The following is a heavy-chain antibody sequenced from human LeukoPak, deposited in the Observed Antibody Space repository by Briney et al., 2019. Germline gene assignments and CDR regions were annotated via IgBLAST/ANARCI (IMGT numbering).Heavy chain of an antibody. CDR1: GLTFRSYE. D-gene: IGHD2-21*02. CDR2: ISSGGCI. Sequence: GGPLTLSCAASGLTFRSYEMNWFPQAPGKGVEWVSYISSGGCIYYAESVKGRFTISRDNAKNSLFLQMNSLRAEDTAVYYCARDSQEYGDNGRFGDFWGQGTLVTVSA. CDR3: ARDSQEYGDNGRFGDF. J-gene: IGHJ4*02. V-gene: IGHV3-48*03.